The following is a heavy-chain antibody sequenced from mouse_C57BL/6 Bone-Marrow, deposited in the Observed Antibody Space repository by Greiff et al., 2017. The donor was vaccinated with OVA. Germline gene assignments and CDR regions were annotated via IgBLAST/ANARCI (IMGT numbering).Heavy chain of an antibody. D-gene: IGHD2-2*01. CDR2: IWSGGST. CDR3: AKEERIYMVTEVWFAY. V-gene: IGHV2-4*01. J-gene: IGHJ3*01. CDR1: GFSLTSYG. Sequence: VQLQESGPGLVQPSQSLSITCTVSGFSLTSYGVHWVRQPPGKGLEWLGVIWSGGSTDYNAAFISRLSISKDNSKSQVFFKMNSLQADDTAIYYSAKEERIYMVTEVWFAYWGQGTLVTVSA.